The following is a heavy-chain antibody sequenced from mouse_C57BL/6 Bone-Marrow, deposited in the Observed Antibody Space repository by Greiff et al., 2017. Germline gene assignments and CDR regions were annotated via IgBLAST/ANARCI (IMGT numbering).Heavy chain of an antibody. CDR2: ISSGGSYT. CDR3: ARQRWDYAMDY. V-gene: IGHV5-6*01. Sequence: EVKLVESGGDLVKPGGSLKLSCAASGFTFSSYGMSWVRQTPDKRLEWVATISSGGSYTYYPDSVKGRFTISRDNAKNTLYLQMSSLKSEDTAMYYCARQRWDYAMDYWGQGTSVTVAS. J-gene: IGHJ4*01. CDR1: GFTFSSYG. D-gene: IGHD1-1*01.